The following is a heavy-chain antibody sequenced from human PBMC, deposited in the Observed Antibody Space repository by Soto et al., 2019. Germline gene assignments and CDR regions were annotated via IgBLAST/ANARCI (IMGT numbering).Heavy chain of an antibody. D-gene: IGHD6-13*01. Sequence: QVQLVESGGGVVQPGRSLRLSCAASGFTVSRYGMHWVRQAPGKGLEWVAVTWYDGSDKYYADSVKGRFTISRDNSKKTLDLQMSSLRVEDTAVYYCAKDLSSSFDAFDFWGQGTMVTFSS. CDR2: TWYDGSDK. CDR1: GFTVSRYG. V-gene: IGHV3-33*06. J-gene: IGHJ3*01. CDR3: AKDLSSSFDAFDF.